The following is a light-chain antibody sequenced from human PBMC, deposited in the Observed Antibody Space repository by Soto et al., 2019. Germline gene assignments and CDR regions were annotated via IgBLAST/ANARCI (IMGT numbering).Light chain of an antibody. CDR1: SSNIGSNT. CDR2: STN. V-gene: IGLV1-44*01. J-gene: IGLJ2*01. CDR3: AAWDGSLNVVL. Sequence: QSAVTQPPSASGTPGQRVTISCSGSSSNIGSNTVNWYQQLPGSSPKLLMYSTNQRPSGVPDRFSGSKSGTSASLAISGLQSEDEADYYCAAWDGSLNVVLFGGGTKVTVL.